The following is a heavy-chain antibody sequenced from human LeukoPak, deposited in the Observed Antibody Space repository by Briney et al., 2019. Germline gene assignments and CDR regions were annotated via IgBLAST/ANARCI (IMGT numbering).Heavy chain of an antibody. J-gene: IGHJ3*02. CDR2: IGTAGDT. V-gene: IGHV3-13*01. CDR3: ARSGWSAGAFDI. CDR1: GFTFSSYD. D-gene: IGHD6-19*01. Sequence: PGGSLRLSCAASGFTFSSYDMHWVRQATGKGLEWGSAIGTAGDTYYPGSVKGRFTISRENAKNSLYLQMNSLRAGDTAVYYCARSGWSAGAFDIWGQGTMVTASS.